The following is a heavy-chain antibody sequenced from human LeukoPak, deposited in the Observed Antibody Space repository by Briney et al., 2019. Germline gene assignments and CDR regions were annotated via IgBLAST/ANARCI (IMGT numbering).Heavy chain of an antibody. CDR2: IRPTDGTT. Sequence: GGSLRLSCEASGFTFSNYGMNWVRQAPAKGLEWVSYIRPTDGTTHYTDAVEGRFTISRDNVKNSLSLQMTSLRVDDSAIYYCVRGQTSLDNWFDPWGQGTLVIVSS. V-gene: IGHV3-48*01. CDR3: VRGQTSLDNWFDP. J-gene: IGHJ5*02. CDR1: GFTFSNYG.